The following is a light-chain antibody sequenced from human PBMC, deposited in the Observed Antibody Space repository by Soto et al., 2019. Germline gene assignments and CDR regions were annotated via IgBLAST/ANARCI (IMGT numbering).Light chain of an antibody. Sequence: QSVLTHPPSGSGAPGERGPIPSTGRSSNIGAGYDVHWDQQRPETAPKPPTYGYSNRPSGVPARFSGSKSGTSASLAITGLQAEDEADYYCKSYESSLSGYVFGTGTKVTV. CDR3: KSYESSLSGYV. CDR1: SSNIGAGYD. CDR2: GYS. V-gene: IGLV1-40*01. J-gene: IGLJ1*01.